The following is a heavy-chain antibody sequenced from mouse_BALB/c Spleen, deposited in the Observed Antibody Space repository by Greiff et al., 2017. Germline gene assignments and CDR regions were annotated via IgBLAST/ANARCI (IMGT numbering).Heavy chain of an antibody. V-gene: IGHV5-12-2*01. Sequence: EVMLVESGGGLVQPGGSLKLSCAASGFTFSSYTMSWVRQTPEKRLEWVAYISNGGGSTYYPDTVKGRFTISRDNAKNTLYLQMSSLKSEDTAMYYCAREGGNSRYFDVWGAGTTVTVSS. CDR2: ISNGGGST. J-gene: IGHJ1*01. D-gene: IGHD2-1*01. CDR1: GFTFSSYT. CDR3: AREGGNSRYFDV.